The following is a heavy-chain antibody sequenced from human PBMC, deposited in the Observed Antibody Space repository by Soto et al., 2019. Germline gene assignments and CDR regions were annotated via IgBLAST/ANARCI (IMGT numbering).Heavy chain of an antibody. V-gene: IGHV5-10-1*01. CDR1: GYSFTSYW. CDR3: ARHLAPGYYYDSSGYPYAFDI. J-gene: IGHJ3*02. CDR2: IDPSDSYT. D-gene: IGHD3-22*01. Sequence: PGESLKISCKGSGYSFTSYWISWVRQMPGKGLEWMGRIDPSDSYTNYSPSFQGHVTISADKSISTAYLQWSSLKASDTAMYYCARHLAPGYYYDSSGYPYAFDIWGQGTMVTVSS.